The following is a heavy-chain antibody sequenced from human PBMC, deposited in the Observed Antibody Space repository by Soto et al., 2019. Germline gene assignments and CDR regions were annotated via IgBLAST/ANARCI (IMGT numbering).Heavy chain of an antibody. CDR2: IYYSGNT. CDR1: GGSIRSSSYY. Sequence: SETLSLTCTFSGGSIRSSSYYLGWIRQPPGKGLEWIGSIYYSGNTNHNPSLKSRVTISVDTSKNQFSLTLTSVTAADTAVYYCASRVEGLYSGNDRYYFDYWGQGTLVTVSS. V-gene: IGHV4-39*01. CDR3: ASRVEGLYSGNDRYYFDY. D-gene: IGHD5-12*01. J-gene: IGHJ4*02.